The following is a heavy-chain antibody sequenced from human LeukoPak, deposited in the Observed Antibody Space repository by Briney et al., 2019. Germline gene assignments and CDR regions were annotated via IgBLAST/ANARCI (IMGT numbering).Heavy chain of an antibody. CDR3: ARDPIHDYVWGSYRPFDY. Sequence: ASVKVSCKASGYTFTIYGISWVRQAPGQGLEWMGWISAYNGNTNYAQKLQGRVTMTTDTSTSTAYMELRSLRSDDTAVYYCARDPIHDYVWGSYRPFDYWGQGTLVTVSS. CDR1: GYTFTIYG. V-gene: IGHV1-18*01. CDR2: ISAYNGNT. D-gene: IGHD3-16*02. J-gene: IGHJ4*02.